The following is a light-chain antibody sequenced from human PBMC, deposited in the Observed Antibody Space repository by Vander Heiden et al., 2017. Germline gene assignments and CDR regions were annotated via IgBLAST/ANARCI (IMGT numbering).Light chain of an antibody. CDR3: QHYGGSPWA. CDR1: QSVNSY. V-gene: IGKV3-20*01. Sequence: DIVLTQSPGTLAMSLGERATLSGRASQSVNSYLAWYQQQPGQAPRLLISGVSSRATGIPDRFSGSGSGTDFTLTISSLEPEDSAVYYCQHYGGSPWAFGQGTKVEIK. CDR2: GVS. J-gene: IGKJ1*01.